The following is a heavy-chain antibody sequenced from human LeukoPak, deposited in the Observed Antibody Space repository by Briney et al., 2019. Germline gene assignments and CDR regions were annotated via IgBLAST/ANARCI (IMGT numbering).Heavy chain of an antibody. D-gene: IGHD3-22*01. J-gene: IGHJ4*02. CDR1: GFAFDEHG. CDR3: ARDGSSGISHAADY. CDR2: INWSGGST. Sequence: GGSLRLSCTASGFAFDEHGMSWVRQVPGKGLEWVSGINWSGGSTGYADPLRGRFTISRDNAKNSLYLQMDSLRAEDTAVYYCARDGSSGISHAADYWGQGTLVTVSS. V-gene: IGHV3-20*04.